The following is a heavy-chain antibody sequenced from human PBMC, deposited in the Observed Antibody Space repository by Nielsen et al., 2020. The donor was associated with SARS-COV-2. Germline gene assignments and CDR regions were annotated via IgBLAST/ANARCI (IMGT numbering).Heavy chain of an antibody. CDR3: ARASTTISGNDM. CDR1: GFAFSNYE. CDR2: FDDDEIT. Sequence: GESLKISCAASGFAFSNYEMNWVRQAPGKGLEWVSGFDDDEITHYADSVKGRFTISRDSSHNALHLQMDSLRVEDTGVYFCARASTTISGNDMWGQGTLVTVSS. J-gene: IGHJ3*02. D-gene: IGHD1-14*01. V-gene: IGHV3-53*01.